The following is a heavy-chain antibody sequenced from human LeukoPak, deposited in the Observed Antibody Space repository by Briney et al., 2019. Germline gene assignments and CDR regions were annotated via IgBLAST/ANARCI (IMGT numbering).Heavy chain of an antibody. CDR3: ARPLNHVDKAMVT. CDR1: GYTFTGYY. V-gene: IGHV1-2*02. Sequence: ASVKVSCKASGYTFTGYYMHWVRQAPGQGLEWMGWINPNSGGTNYAQKFQGRVTMTRDTSISTAYMELSRLRSDDTAVYYCARPLNHVDKAMVTGGQGTRVTVSS. J-gene: IGHJ4*02. D-gene: IGHD5-18*01. CDR2: INPNSGGT.